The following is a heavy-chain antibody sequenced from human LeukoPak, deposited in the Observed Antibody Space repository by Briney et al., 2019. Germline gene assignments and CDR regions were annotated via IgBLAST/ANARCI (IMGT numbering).Heavy chain of an antibody. CDR2: ISVGEPII. D-gene: IGHD3-10*01. Sequence: SLRLSYAASGFRVITYEVHWVHQAPGKGLEWVSHISVGEPIITYYPVAVRGRFAISRDNAKNSVYMQLNSLRAEDTAVYYCARGSLAAYYNGWSMDVWGQGTTVTVSS. J-gene: IGHJ6*02. CDR3: ARGSLAAYYNGWSMDV. CDR1: GFRVITYE. V-gene: IGHV3-48*03.